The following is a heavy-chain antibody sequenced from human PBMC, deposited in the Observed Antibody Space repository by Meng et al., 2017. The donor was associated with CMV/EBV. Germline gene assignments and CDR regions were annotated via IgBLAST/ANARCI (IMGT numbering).Heavy chain of an antibody. J-gene: IGHJ4*02. V-gene: IGHV1-18*01. D-gene: IGHD2-15*01. CDR3: ARDPAWSVITPKRGFDY. CDR2: ISAYNGNT. Sequence: MQRVHFGAELKKPGDSGNVDFKASGYTFTGSGISWVRQAPGQAVEWMGWISAYNGNTNYAQKLQGRVTMTTDTSTSTAYMELRSLISTATAVYYCARDPAWSVITPKRGFDYWGQGTLVTVSS. CDR1: GYTFTGSG.